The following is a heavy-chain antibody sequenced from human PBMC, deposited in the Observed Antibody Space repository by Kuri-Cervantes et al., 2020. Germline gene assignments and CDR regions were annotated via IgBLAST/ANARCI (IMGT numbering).Heavy chain of an antibody. J-gene: IGHJ4*02. Sequence: GESLKISCAASGFTFSSYSMNWVRQAPGKGLEWVSYISSSSSTIYYADSVKGRFTISRDNAKNSLYLQMNSLRAEDTAMYYCATSSLPSTWAVQGSYFDYWGQGTTVTVSS. CDR2: ISSSSSTI. D-gene: IGHD1-1*01. CDR1: GFTFSSYS. CDR3: ATSSLPSTWAVQGSYFDY. V-gene: IGHV3-48*01.